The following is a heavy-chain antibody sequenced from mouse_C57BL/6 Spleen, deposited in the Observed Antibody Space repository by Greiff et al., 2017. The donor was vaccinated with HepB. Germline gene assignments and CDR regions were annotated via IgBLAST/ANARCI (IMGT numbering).Heavy chain of an antibody. J-gene: IGHJ4*01. CDR3: AREGYYYGSRYYAMDY. Sequence: EVKLVESGGGLVKPGGSLKLSCAASGFTFSSYAMSWVRQTPEKRLEWVATISDGGSYTYYPDNVKGRFTISRDNAKNNLYLQMSHLKSEDTAMYYCAREGYYYGSRYYAMDYWGQGTSVTVSS. CDR2: ISDGGSYT. D-gene: IGHD1-1*01. V-gene: IGHV5-4*01. CDR1: GFTFSSYA.